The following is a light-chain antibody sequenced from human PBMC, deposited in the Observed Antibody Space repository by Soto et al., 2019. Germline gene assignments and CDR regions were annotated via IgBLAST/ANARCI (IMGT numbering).Light chain of an antibody. CDR1: QSISSW. V-gene: IGKV1-5*01. CDR2: DAS. CDR3: QHYNRYPYT. J-gene: IGKJ5*01. Sequence: DIQMTHSPSTLSASVGDRVTITCRASQSISSWLAWYQQKPGKAPRLLIYDASTLESGVPSRFSGSGSGTEFTLTISSLQPDDFATYYCQHYNRYPYTFGQGTRLEIK.